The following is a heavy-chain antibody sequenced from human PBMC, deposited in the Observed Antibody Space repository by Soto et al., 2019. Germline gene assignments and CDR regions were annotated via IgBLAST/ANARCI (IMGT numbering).Heavy chain of an antibody. CDR1: GFTFGDHA. V-gene: IGHV3-49*03. D-gene: IGHD2-2*01. CDR3: RYQLRTYYYGMDV. Sequence: EVQLVESGGDLVQPGRSLRLSCIGSGFTFGDHAMSWFRQAPGKGLEWVGFIRSKAYGGTTEYAASVKGRFTISRDEYNSLAYIQMNSLKTEDTAVSYCRYQLRTYYYGMDVLGEGTTVTVSS. CDR2: IRSKAYGGTT. J-gene: IGHJ6*04.